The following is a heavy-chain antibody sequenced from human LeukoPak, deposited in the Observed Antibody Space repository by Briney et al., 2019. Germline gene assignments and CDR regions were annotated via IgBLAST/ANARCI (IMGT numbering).Heavy chain of an antibody. CDR3: AKDETRDAYNLGATDY. V-gene: IGHV3-30*18. Sequence: PPGRSLILSCAASGFTFSSYGMHWVRQAPGKGLEWVAVLSYDGRNKYYADSLKGRFTISRDNSKNTLFLQMNSLRAEDTAVYYCAKDETRDAYNLGATDYWGQGTLVTVSS. J-gene: IGHJ4*02. CDR1: GFTFSSYG. D-gene: IGHD5-24*01. CDR2: LSYDGRNK.